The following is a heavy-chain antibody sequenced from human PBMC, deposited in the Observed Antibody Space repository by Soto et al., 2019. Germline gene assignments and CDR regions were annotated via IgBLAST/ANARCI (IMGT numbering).Heavy chain of an antibody. D-gene: IGHD4-17*01. J-gene: IGHJ6*02. CDR3: ARRVTDYGDYGFDYYYGMDD. V-gene: IGHV1-18*01. CDR1: GYTFTSYG. CDR2: ISAYNGNT. Sequence: ASVKVSCKASGYTFTSYGISWVRQAPGQGLEWVGWISAYNGNTNYAQKLQGRVTMTTDTFTSTAYMELRSLRSDDTAVYYCARRVTDYGDYGFDYYYGMDDWGQGTTVTVSS.